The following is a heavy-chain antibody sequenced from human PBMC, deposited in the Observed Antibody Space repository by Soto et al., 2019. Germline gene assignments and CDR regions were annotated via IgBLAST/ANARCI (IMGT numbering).Heavy chain of an antibody. CDR3: ARGSGNYYYYGLDV. D-gene: IGHD1-26*01. V-gene: IGHV4-59*01. Sequence: QVQLQESGPGLVKPSETLSLTCTVSGGSISSSYWSWIRQPPGKGLEWIGYMYDSGSTNYNPSLRSRVTXXVXTYXKQFSLNLSSVTAADTAVYYCARGSGNYYYYGLDVWGQGTTVTVSS. J-gene: IGHJ6*02. CDR1: GGSISSSY. CDR2: MYDSGST.